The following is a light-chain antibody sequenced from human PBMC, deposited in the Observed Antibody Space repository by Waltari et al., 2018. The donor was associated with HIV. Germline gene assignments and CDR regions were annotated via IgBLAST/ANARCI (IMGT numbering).Light chain of an antibody. CDR3: ESYTSTSVWV. V-gene: IGLV2-14*03. Sequence: QSALTQPASVSGSPGQSITISCPGSSNDAGGYNYVPCYQQHPGKAPRLMIYDVSPRPSGVSDRFSGSKSGDTASLTISGLQPEDEADYYCESYTSTSVWVFGGGTRLTVL. J-gene: IGLJ3*02. CDR1: SNDAGGYNY. CDR2: DVS.